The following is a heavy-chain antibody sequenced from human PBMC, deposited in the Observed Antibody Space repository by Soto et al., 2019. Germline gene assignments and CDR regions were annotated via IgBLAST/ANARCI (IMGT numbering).Heavy chain of an antibody. Sequence: PSETLSLTCAVSGGSISSSNWWSWVRQPPGKGLEWIGEIYHSGSTNYNPSLKSRVTISVDKSKNQFSLKLSSVTAADTAVYYCARDKYILTGPRPEDYYYYYGMDVWGQGTTVTVSS. CDR2: IYHSGST. CDR3: ARDKYILTGPRPEDYYYYYGMDV. V-gene: IGHV4-4*02. D-gene: IGHD3-9*01. CDR1: GGSISSSNW. J-gene: IGHJ6*02.